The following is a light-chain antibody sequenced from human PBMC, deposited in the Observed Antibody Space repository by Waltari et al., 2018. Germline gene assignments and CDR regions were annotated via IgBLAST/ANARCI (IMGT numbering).Light chain of an antibody. CDR1: KLGDKY. Sequence: SYDLTQPHSVSVSPGQTGTITCSGDKLGDKYVSWYQQKSGQSPALVIYQDNKRPSGIPVRFSGSNSGNTATRTISGTQAMDEADYYCQAWDSSTGVFGGWTKLTVL. CDR3: QAWDSSTGV. CDR2: QDN. V-gene: IGLV3-1*01. J-gene: IGLJ3*02.